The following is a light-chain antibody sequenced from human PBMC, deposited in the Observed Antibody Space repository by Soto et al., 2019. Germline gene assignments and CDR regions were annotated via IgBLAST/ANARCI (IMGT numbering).Light chain of an antibody. V-gene: IGKV4-1*01. CDR1: QHVLYSSNNKNY. CDR2: WAS. CDR3: QQYYSTLGT. J-gene: IGKJ1*01. Sequence: DIVMTQSPDSLAVSLGERSTINCKSGQHVLYSSNNKNYLAWYQQKPGQPPKLLIYWASTRESGVPDRFSGSGSGTDFTLTISTLQAEDVAVYYCQQYYSTLGTFGQGTKVEIK.